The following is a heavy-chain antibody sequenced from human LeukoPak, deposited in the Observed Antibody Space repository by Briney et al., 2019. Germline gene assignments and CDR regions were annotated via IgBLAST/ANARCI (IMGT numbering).Heavy chain of an antibody. CDR2: ISSSSSHI. CDR1: GFTFSSYS. D-gene: IGHD3-3*02. CDR3: TKALYWYFDL. J-gene: IGHJ2*01. V-gene: IGHV3-21*01. Sequence: GGSLRLSCAASGFTFSSYSMNWVRQAPGKGLEWVSSISSSSSHIYYADSVKGRFTISRDNPKNSLYLQVNSLRAEDTAVYYCTKALYWYFDLWGRGTLVTVSS.